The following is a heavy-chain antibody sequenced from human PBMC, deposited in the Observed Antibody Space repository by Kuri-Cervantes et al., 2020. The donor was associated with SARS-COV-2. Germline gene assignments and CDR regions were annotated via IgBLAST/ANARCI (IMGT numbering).Heavy chain of an antibody. V-gene: IGHV4-59*12. CDR3: ARGSIFWSGYYSNTSFDY. D-gene: IGHD3-3*01. CDR2: IYYSGST. Sequence: SETLSLSCTVSGGSISSYYWNWIRQPPGKGLEWIGCIYYSGSTNYNPSLKSRVTISVDTSKNQFSLKLSSVTAADTAVYYCARGSIFWSGYYSNTSFDYWGQGTLVTVSS. CDR1: GGSISSYY. J-gene: IGHJ4*02.